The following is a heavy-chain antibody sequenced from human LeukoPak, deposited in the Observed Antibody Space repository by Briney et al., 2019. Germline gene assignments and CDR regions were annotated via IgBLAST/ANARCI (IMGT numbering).Heavy chain of an antibody. J-gene: IGHJ4*02. Sequence: PGGSLRLSCAASGFTFSSYAMSWVRQAPGKGLEWVSAISGSGGSTYYADSVRGRFSISRDNSKNTLYLQMNSLRAEDTAVYYCAKKPGKTVLYYFDYWGQGTLVTVSS. CDR1: GFTFSSYA. CDR2: ISGSGGST. CDR3: AKKPGKTVLYYFDY. D-gene: IGHD3-10*01. V-gene: IGHV3-23*01.